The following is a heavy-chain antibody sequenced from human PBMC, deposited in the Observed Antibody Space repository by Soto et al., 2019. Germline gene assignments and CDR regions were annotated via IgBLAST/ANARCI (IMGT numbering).Heavy chain of an antibody. Sequence: GGSLRLSCAASGFTFSSYSMNWVRQAPGKGLEWVSSISSSSSYIYYADSVKGRFTISRDNAKNSLYLQMNSLRAEDTAVYYCAREGRPYSYGFPSYYYYGMDVWGQGTTVTVSS. CDR3: AREGRPYSYGFPSYYYYGMDV. D-gene: IGHD5-18*01. V-gene: IGHV3-21*01. CDR1: GFTFSSYS. J-gene: IGHJ6*02. CDR2: ISSSSSYI.